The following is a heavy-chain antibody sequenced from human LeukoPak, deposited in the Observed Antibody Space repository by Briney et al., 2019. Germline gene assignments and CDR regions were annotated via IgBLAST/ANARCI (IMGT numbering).Heavy chain of an antibody. D-gene: IGHD1-20*01. CDR1: GFTFSSYS. J-gene: IGHJ3*02. CDR2: ISSSGSTI. CDR3: ARDEYNWNVDAFDI. Sequence: PGGSLRLSCAASGFTFSSYSMNWVRQAPGKGLEWVSYISSSGSTIYYADSVKGRFTISRDNAKNSLYLQMNSLRAEDTAVYYCARDEYNWNVDAFDIWGQGTVVTVSS. V-gene: IGHV3-48*04.